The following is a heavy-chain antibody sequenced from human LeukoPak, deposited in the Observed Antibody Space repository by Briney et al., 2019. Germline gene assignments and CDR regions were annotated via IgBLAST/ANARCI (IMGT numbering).Heavy chain of an antibody. CDR1: GFTFSSYA. Sequence: GGSLRLSCAASGFTFSSYAMSWVRQAPGKGLEWVSAISGSGGSTYYADSVKGRFTISRDNSKNTLYLQMNSLRAEDPAVYYCAKGPRGSGWRWYFDLWGRGTLVTVSS. J-gene: IGHJ2*01. CDR2: ISGSGGST. CDR3: AKGPRGSGWRWYFDL. D-gene: IGHD6-19*01. V-gene: IGHV3-23*01.